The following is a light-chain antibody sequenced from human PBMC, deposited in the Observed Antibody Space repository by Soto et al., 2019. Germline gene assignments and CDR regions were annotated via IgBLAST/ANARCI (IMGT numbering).Light chain of an antibody. CDR2: WAS. J-gene: IGKJ1*01. CDR3: QKYYSTPWT. V-gene: IGKV4-1*01. Sequence: DIVMTQSPDSLAVSLGERATINCKSSQSLFYSSSNKNYLAWYQQKPGQPPKLLIYWASTRESGVPDRFSVSGSGTDFTLTISSLQAEDVAVYYCQKYYSTPWTFGQGTKVEIK. CDR1: QSLFYSSSNKNY.